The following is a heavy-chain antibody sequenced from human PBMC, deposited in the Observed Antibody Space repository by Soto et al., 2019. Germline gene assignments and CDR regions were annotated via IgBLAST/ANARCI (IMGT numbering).Heavy chain of an antibody. CDR3: ARAEGYSSSWGLVDP. CDR2: IYYRGST. V-gene: IGHV4-31*03. J-gene: IGHJ5*02. CDR1: GGSISSGAYF. D-gene: IGHD6-13*01. Sequence: QVQLQESGPGLVKPSQTLSLTCTVSGGSISSGAYFWSWIRQHPGRGLEWIGYIYYRGSTYYNPSLKSRLTISVDTSKNQFALNLTSVTAADTAVYYCARAEGYSSSWGLVDPWGKGTLVTVSP.